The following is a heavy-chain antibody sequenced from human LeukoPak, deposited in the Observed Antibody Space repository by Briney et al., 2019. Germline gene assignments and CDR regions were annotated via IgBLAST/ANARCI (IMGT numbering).Heavy chain of an antibody. CDR1: GFTFSGYN. CDR2: ISSGSSYI. Sequence: GGSLRLSCAASGFTFSGYNMHWVRQAPGKGLEWVSSISSGSSYIYYADSVKGRFTISRDNAKNSLYLQMNSLRAEDTAVYYCASVAVAGYFDSWGQGTLVTVSS. CDR3: ASVAVAGYFDS. J-gene: IGHJ4*02. D-gene: IGHD6-19*01. V-gene: IGHV3-21*01.